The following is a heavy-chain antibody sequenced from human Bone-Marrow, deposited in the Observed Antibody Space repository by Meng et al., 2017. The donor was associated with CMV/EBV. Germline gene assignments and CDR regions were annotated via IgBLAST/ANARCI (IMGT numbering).Heavy chain of an antibody. CDR1: GYSFTTFW. J-gene: IGHJ4*02. CDR2: MYPGGTET. CDR3: ARPMAEAGTGGFDY. Sequence: GESLKISCKGSGYSFTTFWIAWVRQMPGKGLEWMGIMYPGGTETTYSPSFHGQVAISVDKSISTAYLQWSSLKASETAMHYCARPMAEAGTGGFDYWGQGTLVTVSS. V-gene: IGHV5-51*01. D-gene: IGHD1-1*01.